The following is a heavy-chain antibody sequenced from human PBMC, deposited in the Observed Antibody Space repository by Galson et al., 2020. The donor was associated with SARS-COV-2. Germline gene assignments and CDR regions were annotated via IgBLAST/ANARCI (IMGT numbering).Heavy chain of an antibody. CDR3: VYDSSGYPLYEGVDV. CDR2: IKSKADGGTA. D-gene: IGHD3-22*01. CDR1: GFTVSDAW. Sequence: GESLKISCTASGFTVSDAWMSWVRQVPGKGLEWVGRIKSKADGGTADYAAPVKGRFTMSRDDSINTLHLQMNSLKPEDTALYYCVYDSSGYPLYEGVDVWGQGTTVTVSS. J-gene: IGHJ6*02. V-gene: IGHV3-15*01.